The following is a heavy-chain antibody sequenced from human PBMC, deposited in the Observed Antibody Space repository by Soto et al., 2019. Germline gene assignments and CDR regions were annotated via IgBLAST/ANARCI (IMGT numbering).Heavy chain of an antibody. Sequence: GGSLRLSCQASGFNFDNYGMHWVRQAPGKGLEWVAVITYDGSFQYYADSVKGRFTISRDDSKNTLSLHLNTLKPEDTAVYHCAKDTAGGTFYTPLAFWGQGTLVTVSS. J-gene: IGHJ4*02. CDR3: AKDTAGGTFYTPLAF. CDR1: GFNFDNYG. D-gene: IGHD1-7*01. CDR2: ITYDGSFQ. V-gene: IGHV3-30*18.